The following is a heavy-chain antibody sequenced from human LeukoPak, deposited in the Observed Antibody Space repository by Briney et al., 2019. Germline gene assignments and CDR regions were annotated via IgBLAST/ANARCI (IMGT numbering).Heavy chain of an antibody. J-gene: IGHJ4*02. CDR1: GGSISSSSYY. D-gene: IGHD5-12*01. CDR3: ARAAYVDIVATIYYFDY. CDR2: INHSGST. V-gene: IGHV4-39*07. Sequence: PSETLSLTCTVSGGSISSSSYYWGWIRQPPGKGLEWIGEINHSGSTNYNPSLKSRVTISVDTSKNQFSLKLSSVTAADTAVYYCARAAYVDIVATIYYFDYWGQGTLVTVSS.